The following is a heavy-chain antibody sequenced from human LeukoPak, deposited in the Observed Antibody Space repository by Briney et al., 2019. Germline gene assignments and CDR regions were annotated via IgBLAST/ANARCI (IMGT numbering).Heavy chain of an antibody. CDR1: GFTFSSYS. V-gene: IGHV3-21*01. CDR2: ISSSSYI. J-gene: IGHJ4*02. D-gene: IGHD4-17*01. Sequence: PGGSLRLSCAASGFTFSSYSMNWVRQAPGKGLEWVSSISSSSYIYYADSVKGRFTISRDNAKNSLYLQMNSLRAEDTAVYYCASSFPTVTTLDYWGQGTLVTVSS. CDR3: ASSFPTVTTLDY.